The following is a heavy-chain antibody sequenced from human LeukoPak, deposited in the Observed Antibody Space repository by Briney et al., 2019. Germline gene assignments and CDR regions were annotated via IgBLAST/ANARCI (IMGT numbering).Heavy chain of an antibody. D-gene: IGHD2-15*01. Sequence: GASVKVSCKASGGTFSSYAISWVRQAPGQGLEWMGGIIPIFGTANYAQKFQGRVTITADESTSTAYMELSSLRSEDTAVYYCARGGYCSGGSCYISFDYWGQGTLVTVSS. CDR1: GGTFSSYA. CDR3: ARGGYCSGGSCYISFDY. CDR2: IIPIFGTA. J-gene: IGHJ4*02. V-gene: IGHV1-69*13.